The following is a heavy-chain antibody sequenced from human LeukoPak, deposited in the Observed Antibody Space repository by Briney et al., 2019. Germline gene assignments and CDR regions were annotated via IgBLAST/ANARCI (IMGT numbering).Heavy chain of an antibody. CDR1: GGLISSYY. D-gene: IGHD4-11*01. V-gene: IGHV4-59*04. Sequence: SETLSLTCTVSGGLISSYYWSWIRQPPGKGLEWIGDIHYSGSTYYNPSLKSRVTISVDTSKNQFSLKLSSVTAADTAVYYCARLDYNIWAYDYWGQGTLVTVSS. CDR3: ARLDYNIWAYDY. CDR2: IHYSGST. J-gene: IGHJ4*02.